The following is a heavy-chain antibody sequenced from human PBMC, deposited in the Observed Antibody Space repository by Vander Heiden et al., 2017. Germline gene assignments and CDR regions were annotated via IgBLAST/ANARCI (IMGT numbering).Heavy chain of an antibody. CDR1: GGTFSSYA. Sequence: QVQLVQSGAEVKKPGSSVKVSCKASGGTFSSYAISWVRQAPGQGLEWMGGIIPILGIANYAQKFQGRVTITADKSTRTAYMELRSMRSEDTAVYYFARKEGLGNWFDPWGQGTLVTVYS. CDR2: IIPILGIA. CDR3: ARKEGLGNWFDP. V-gene: IGHV1-69*10. J-gene: IGHJ5*02. D-gene: IGHD3-9*01.